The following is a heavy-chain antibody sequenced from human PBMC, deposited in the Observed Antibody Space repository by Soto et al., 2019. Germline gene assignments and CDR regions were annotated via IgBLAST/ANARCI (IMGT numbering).Heavy chain of an antibody. CDR2: ISGSGGST. J-gene: IGHJ6*02. CDR1: GFTFSSYA. Sequence: EVQLLESGGGLVQPGGSLRLSCAASGFTFSSYAMSWVRQAPGKGLEWVSAISGSGGSTYYADSVKGRFTISRDNSKNTLYLQMNSLRAEDTAVYYYAKDGDLHSYYYYCGMDVWGQGTTVTVSS. V-gene: IGHV3-23*01. CDR3: AKDGDLHSYYYYCGMDV. D-gene: IGHD4-17*01.